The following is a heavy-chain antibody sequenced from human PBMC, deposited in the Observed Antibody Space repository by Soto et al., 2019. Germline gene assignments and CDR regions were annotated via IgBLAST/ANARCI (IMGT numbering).Heavy chain of an antibody. J-gene: IGHJ5*02. Sequence: QVQLQESGPGLVKPSQTLSLTCTVSGGSISSGDYYWSWIRQHPGMGLEWIGYIYYSGSTYYNPSLKRRVTISVDTSKNQFSLKLSSVTAADTAVYYCARWWSGSRQGFDPWGQGTLVTVSS. CDR1: GGSISSGDYY. CDR2: IYYSGST. V-gene: IGHV4-31*03. D-gene: IGHD3-3*01. CDR3: ARWWSGSRQGFDP.